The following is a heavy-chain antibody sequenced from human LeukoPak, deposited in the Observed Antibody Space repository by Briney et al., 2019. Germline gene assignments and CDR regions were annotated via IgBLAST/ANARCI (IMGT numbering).Heavy chain of an antibody. Sequence: GGSLRLSCAASGFTVSSNYMSWVRQAPGKGLEWVSVIYSGGSTYYADSVKGRFTISRDNSKNTLYLQMNSLRAEDTAVYYCARLAVYYDFWSGYYGFDYWGQGTLVTVSS. J-gene: IGHJ4*02. D-gene: IGHD3-3*01. CDR3: ARLAVYYDFWSGYYGFDY. CDR1: GFTVSSNY. CDR2: IYSGGST. V-gene: IGHV3-66*04.